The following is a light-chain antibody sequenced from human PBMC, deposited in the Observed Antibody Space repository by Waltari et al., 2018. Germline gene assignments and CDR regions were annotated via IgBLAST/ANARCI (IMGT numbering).Light chain of an antibody. Sequence: DIQMTQSPSTLSAFVGDRVTITCRASQSIRKFFAWYQLKPGKAPKPLIYGASNLDGGVPSRFSGSGSGAEFTLTISSLQPDDVATYHCHQYHTYLWTFGQGTKVEIK. CDR2: GAS. CDR1: QSIRKF. CDR3: HQYHTYLWT. V-gene: IGKV1-5*01. J-gene: IGKJ1*01.